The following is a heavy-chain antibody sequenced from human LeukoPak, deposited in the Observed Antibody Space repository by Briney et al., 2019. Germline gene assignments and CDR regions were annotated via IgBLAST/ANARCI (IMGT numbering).Heavy chain of an antibody. CDR1: GFTFSSYA. Sequence: GGSLRLSCAASGFTFSSYAMSWVRQAPGKGLEWVANIQQHGSETYYGDSVKGRFTISRDNAKNSLYLQMNSLRAEDTAVYYCARWGPGMDVWGQGTTVTVSS. CDR3: ARWGPGMDV. D-gene: IGHD3-16*01. V-gene: IGHV3-7*01. CDR2: IQQHGSET. J-gene: IGHJ6*02.